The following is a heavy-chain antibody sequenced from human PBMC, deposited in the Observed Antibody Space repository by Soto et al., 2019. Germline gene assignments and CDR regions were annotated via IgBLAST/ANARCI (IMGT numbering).Heavy chain of an antibody. CDR1: GDSIRKFY. CDR2: VHDSGST. Sequence: PSETLSLTCTVSGDSIRKFYWSWIRQPPGKGLEWIGYVHDSGSTNYNPSLKSRVTISADTSKSQFSLKLSSVTAADTAVYYCATRPYSENYLGVFDYWGQGALVTVSS. J-gene: IGHJ4*02. CDR3: ATRPYSENYLGVFDY. D-gene: IGHD3-16*01. V-gene: IGHV4-59*08.